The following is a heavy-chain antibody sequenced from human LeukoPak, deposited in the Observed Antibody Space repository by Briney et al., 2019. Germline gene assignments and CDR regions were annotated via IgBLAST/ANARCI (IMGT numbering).Heavy chain of an antibody. CDR3: AREWALGATSPFDI. Sequence: SETLSLTCTVSGGSISSYYWSWIRQPPGKGLEWIGYIYYSGSTNYNPSLKSRVTISVDTSKNQFSLKLSSVTAADTAVYYCAREWALGATSPFDIWGQGTMVTVSS. CDR1: GGSISSYY. J-gene: IGHJ3*02. V-gene: IGHV4-59*01. D-gene: IGHD1-26*01. CDR2: IYYSGST.